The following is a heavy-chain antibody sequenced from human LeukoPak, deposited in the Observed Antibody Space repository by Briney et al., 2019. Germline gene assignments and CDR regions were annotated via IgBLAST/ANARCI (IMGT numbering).Heavy chain of an antibody. J-gene: IGHJ4*02. CDR1: GGSISGFY. Sequence: SETLSLTCTVSGGSISGFYWSWIRQPPGKGLEWIGYIYHTGSTNCNPSLKSRVTISVDASKNQFSLKLSSVTAADTAVYYCARGVVAAPQTFDYWGQGTLVAVSS. D-gene: IGHD2-15*01. V-gene: IGHV4-59*01. CDR2: IYHTGST. CDR3: ARGVVAAPQTFDY.